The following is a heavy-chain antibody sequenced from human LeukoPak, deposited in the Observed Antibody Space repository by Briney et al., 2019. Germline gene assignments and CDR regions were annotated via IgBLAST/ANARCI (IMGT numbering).Heavy chain of an antibody. Sequence: PSETLSLTCTVSGYSISSGYYWGWIRQPPGKGLEWIGIIYHSGSTYYNPSLKSRVTISVDTSKNQFSLKLRSVTAADTAVYYCARDAYYDIVTANSDYWGQGTLVTVSS. CDR1: GYSISSGYY. J-gene: IGHJ4*02. CDR3: ARDAYYDIVTANSDY. V-gene: IGHV4-38-2*02. CDR2: IYHSGST. D-gene: IGHD3-9*01.